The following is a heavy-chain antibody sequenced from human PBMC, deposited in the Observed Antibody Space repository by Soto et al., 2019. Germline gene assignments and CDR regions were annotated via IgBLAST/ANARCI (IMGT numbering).Heavy chain of an antibody. J-gene: IGHJ6*02. D-gene: IGHD2-2*01. CDR3: ARHSCSSTSCYKDYYYGMDV. CDR2: IYPGDSDT. V-gene: IGHV5-51*01. Sequence: PRESLKISCKGSGYSFTSYWIGWVRQMPGKGLEWMGIIYPGDSDTRYSPSFQGQVTISADKSISTAYLQWSSLKASDTAMYYCARHSCSSTSCYKDYYYGMDVWGQGTTVTVSS. CDR1: GYSFTSYW.